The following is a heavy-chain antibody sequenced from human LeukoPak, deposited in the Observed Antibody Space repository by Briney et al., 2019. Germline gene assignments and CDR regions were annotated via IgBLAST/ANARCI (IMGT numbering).Heavy chain of an antibody. CDR3: AKGDNYGDYLSFDY. D-gene: IGHD4-17*01. Sequence: PGGSLRLSCAASGFTFSSYAMNWVRQAPGKGLEWVSSIDGSGGSTYYADSVKGRFTISRDNSKNTLYLQMNSLRDEDTAVYYCAKGDNYGDYLSFDYWGQGALVTVSS. V-gene: IGHV3-23*01. CDR1: GFTFSSYA. CDR2: IDGSGGST. J-gene: IGHJ4*02.